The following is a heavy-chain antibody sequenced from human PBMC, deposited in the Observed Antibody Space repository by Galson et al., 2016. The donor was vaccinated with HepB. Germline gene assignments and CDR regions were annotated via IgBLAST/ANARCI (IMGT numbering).Heavy chain of an antibody. CDR3: ASGIAVTTSNSFWYFDL. D-gene: IGHD3-10*01. Sequence: LRLSCAASGFTFSSYAMTWVRQAPGKGLDWVSTISGSGDETNYADSVKGRFTFSRDNSKNTLYLQMTSLRAEDTAVYYCASGIAVTTSNSFWYFDLWGRGTLVTVAS. J-gene: IGHJ2*01. V-gene: IGHV3-23*01. CDR1: GFTFSSYA. CDR2: ISGSGDET.